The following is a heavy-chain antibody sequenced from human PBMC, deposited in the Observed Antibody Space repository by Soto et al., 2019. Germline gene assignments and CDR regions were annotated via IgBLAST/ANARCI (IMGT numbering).Heavy chain of an antibody. Sequence: SETLSLTCAVYGGSSSAYYWSWIRQPPGKGLEWIGEINHSGSTNYNPSLKSRVTISVDTSKNQFSLKLSSVTAADTAVYYCARPRISIFGVVFSAFDIWGQRTMVTVS. CDR3: ARPRISIFGVVFSAFDI. V-gene: IGHV4-34*01. J-gene: IGHJ3*02. D-gene: IGHD3-3*01. CDR1: GGSSSAYY. CDR2: INHSGST.